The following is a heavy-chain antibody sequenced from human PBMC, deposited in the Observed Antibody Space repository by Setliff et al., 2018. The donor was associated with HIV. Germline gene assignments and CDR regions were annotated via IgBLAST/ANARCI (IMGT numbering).Heavy chain of an antibody. CDR3: ARSDWYHGSGSHDY. Sequence: GSLRLSCAASGFTFSSYWMSWVRQAPGKGLEWVANIKQDGSEKYYVDSVRGRFTISRDNAKNSLYLQMNSLRVEDTALYYCARSDWYHGSGSHDYWGQGTLVTVSS. CDR1: GFTFSSYW. D-gene: IGHD3-10*01. J-gene: IGHJ4*02. V-gene: IGHV3-7*01. CDR2: IKQDGSEK.